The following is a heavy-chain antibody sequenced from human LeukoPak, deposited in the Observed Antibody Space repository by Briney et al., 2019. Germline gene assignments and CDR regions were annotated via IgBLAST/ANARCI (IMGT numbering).Heavy chain of an antibody. CDR2: ISGSGGST. D-gene: IGHD1-26*01. CDR3: AKPTSGSSSLFDY. Sequence: GGSLRLSCAASGFTFTNYEMTWVRQAPGKGLEWVSAISGSGGSTYYADSVKGRFTISRDNSKNTLYLQMNSLRAEDTALYYCAKPTSGSSSLFDYWGQGTLVTVSS. V-gene: IGHV3-23*01. CDR1: GFTFTNYE. J-gene: IGHJ4*02.